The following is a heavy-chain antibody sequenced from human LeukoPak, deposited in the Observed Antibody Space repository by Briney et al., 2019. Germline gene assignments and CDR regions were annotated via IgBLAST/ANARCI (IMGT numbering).Heavy chain of an antibody. CDR2: IYYSGST. Sequence: SETLSLTCTVSGGSISSYYWSWIRQPPGKGLEWIGYIYYSGSTNYNPSLKSRVTISVDTSKNQFSLKLSSVTAADTAVYYYASSLGYSYEPNGLGYWGQGTLVTVSS. J-gene: IGHJ4*02. V-gene: IGHV4-59*01. D-gene: IGHD5-18*01. CDR3: ASSLGYSYEPNGLGY. CDR1: GGSISSYY.